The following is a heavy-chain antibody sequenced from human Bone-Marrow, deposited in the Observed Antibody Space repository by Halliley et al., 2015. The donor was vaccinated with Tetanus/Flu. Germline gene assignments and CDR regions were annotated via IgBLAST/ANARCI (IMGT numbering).Heavy chain of an antibody. Sequence: TLSLTCTVSGGSISSSTYFWGWIRQPPGKGLEWIGNINYSGSTHYNPSLKSRVTISVDTSKNQFSLKLNSVTAADTAVYFCARGYGPLDHWGQGTLVTVSS. CDR1: GGSISSSTYF. CDR3: ARGYGPLDH. J-gene: IGHJ4*02. V-gene: IGHV4-39*01. CDR2: INYSGST. D-gene: IGHD5-18*01.